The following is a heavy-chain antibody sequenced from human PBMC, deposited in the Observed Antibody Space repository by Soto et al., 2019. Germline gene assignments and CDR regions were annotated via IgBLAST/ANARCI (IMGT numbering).Heavy chain of an antibody. Sequence: PSETLSLTCTFSGDSISTYYWSWIRQPPGKGLEWIGYRYYTGSTSYNPSLQSRVTISVDTSKNQFSLKLDSVTAADSAVYYCAIANGWYYFDYWGQGALVTVSS. CDR1: GDSISTYY. CDR3: AIANGWYYFDY. CDR2: RYYTGST. V-gene: IGHV4-59*08. D-gene: IGHD6-19*01. J-gene: IGHJ4*02.